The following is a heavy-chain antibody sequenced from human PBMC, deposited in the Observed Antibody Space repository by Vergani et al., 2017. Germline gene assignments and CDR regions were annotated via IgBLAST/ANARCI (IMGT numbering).Heavy chain of an antibody. V-gene: IGHV3-21*01. CDR3: ARALAYCGGDCYSLFPYYYYGMDV. J-gene: IGHJ6*02. Sequence: EVQLVESGGGLVKPGGSLRLSCAASGFTFSSYSMNWVRQAPGKGLEWDSSISSSSSYIYYADSVKGRFTISRDNAKNSLYLQMNSLRAEDTAVYYCARALAYCGGDCYSLFPYYYYGMDVWGQGTTVTVSS. D-gene: IGHD2-21*02. CDR1: GFTFSSYS. CDR2: ISSSSSYI.